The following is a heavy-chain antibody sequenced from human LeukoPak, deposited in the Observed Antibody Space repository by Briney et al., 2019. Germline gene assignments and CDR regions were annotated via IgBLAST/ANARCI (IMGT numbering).Heavy chain of an antibody. V-gene: IGHV4-34*01. CDR3: ARAGYGDYYQPAYYFDY. CDR2: INHSGST. CDR1: GGSFSGYY. J-gene: IGHJ4*02. Sequence: PSETLSLTCAVYGGSFSGYYWSWIRQPPGKGLEWIGEINHSGSTNYNPSLKSRVTISVDTSKNQFSLKLSSVTAADTAVYYCARAGYGDYYQPAYYFDYWGQGTLVTVSS. D-gene: IGHD4-17*01.